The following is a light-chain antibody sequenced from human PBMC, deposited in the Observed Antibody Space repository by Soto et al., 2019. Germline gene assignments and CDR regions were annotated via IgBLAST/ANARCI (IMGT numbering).Light chain of an antibody. V-gene: IGKV1-39*01. J-gene: IGKJ2*01. CDR2: AAS. CDR1: QSISSS. Sequence: DIQMTQSPSTLSASVGDRVTITCRASQSISSSLIWYQQKPGKAPKFLIYAASSLQSGVPSRFSGSGSGTDFTLTISSLQPEDFATYYCQQSYSIPTFGQGTKVDIK. CDR3: QQSYSIPT.